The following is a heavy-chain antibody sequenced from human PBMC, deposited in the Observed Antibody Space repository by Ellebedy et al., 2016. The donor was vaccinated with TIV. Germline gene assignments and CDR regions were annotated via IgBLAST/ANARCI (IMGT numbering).Heavy chain of an antibody. V-gene: IGHV3-30*03. CDR1: GFTFSSYG. CDR2: ISYDGSNK. Sequence: GESLKISCAASGFTFSSYGMHWVRQAPGKGLEWVAVISYDGSNKYYADSVKGRFTISRDNSKNTLYLQMNSLRAEDTAVYYCAREERLELLEGGPNWFDPWGQGTLVTVSS. J-gene: IGHJ5*02. CDR3: AREERLELLEGGPNWFDP. D-gene: IGHD3-3*01.